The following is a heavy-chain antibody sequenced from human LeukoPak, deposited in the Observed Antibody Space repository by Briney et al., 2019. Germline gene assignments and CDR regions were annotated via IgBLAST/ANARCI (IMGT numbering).Heavy chain of an antibody. CDR3: ARDIWGPPPDY. V-gene: IGHV4-30-2*06. CDR1: GDSISSGAYY. D-gene: IGHD3-10*01. Sequence: PSQTLSLTCTVSGDSISSGAYYWSWIRQSPGKGLEWIGYISRSGSTYYNPSLKSRVTMSVDGSKNQFSLKLSSVTAADTAVYYCARDIWGPPPDYWGQGTLVTVSS. CDR2: ISRSGST. J-gene: IGHJ4*02.